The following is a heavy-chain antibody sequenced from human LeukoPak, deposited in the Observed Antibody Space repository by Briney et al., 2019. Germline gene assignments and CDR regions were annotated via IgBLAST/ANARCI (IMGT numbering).Heavy chain of an antibody. CDR1: GYTFTSYG. Sequence: ASVKVSCKASGYTFTSYGISWVRQAPGQGLEWMGWISAYNGNTNYAQKLQGRVTMTTDTSTSTAYMELRSLRSDDTAVYYCARDISPITMVRGVIIPSDVWGKGTTVTVPS. CDR3: ARDISPITMVRGVIIPSDV. D-gene: IGHD3-10*01. J-gene: IGHJ6*04. CDR2: ISAYNGNT. V-gene: IGHV1-18*01.